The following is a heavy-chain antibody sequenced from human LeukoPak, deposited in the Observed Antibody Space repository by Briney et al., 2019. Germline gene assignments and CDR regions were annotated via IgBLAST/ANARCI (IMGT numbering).Heavy chain of an antibody. J-gene: IGHJ4*02. Sequence: GRSLRLSCAASGFTFSRYGMHWVRQAPGKGLEWVAVISYDGSNKYYADSVKGRFTISRDNSKNTLYLQMNSLRGEDTAVYYCAKDRYSGYDLLDYWGQGTLVTVSS. CDR3: AKDRYSGYDLLDY. CDR1: GFTFSRYG. D-gene: IGHD5-12*01. CDR2: ISYDGSNK. V-gene: IGHV3-30*18.